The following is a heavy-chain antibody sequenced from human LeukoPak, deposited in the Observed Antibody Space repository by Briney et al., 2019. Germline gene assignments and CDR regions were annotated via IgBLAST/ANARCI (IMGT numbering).Heavy chain of an antibody. CDR3: ARFDRYYDSSGYYYFDY. Sequence: KPGGSLKISCKGSGYSFTSYWIGWVRQMPGKGLEWMGIIYPGDPDTRYSPSFQGQVTISADKSISTAYLQWSSLKASDTAMYYCARFDRYYDSSGYYYFDYWGQGTLVTVSS. CDR2: IYPGDPDT. CDR1: GYSFTSYW. J-gene: IGHJ4*02. D-gene: IGHD3-22*01. V-gene: IGHV5-51*03.